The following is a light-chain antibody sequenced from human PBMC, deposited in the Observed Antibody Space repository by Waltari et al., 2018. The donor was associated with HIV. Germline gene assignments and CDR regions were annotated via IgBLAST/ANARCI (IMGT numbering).Light chain of an antibody. CDR1: SPNLRDRSD. J-gene: IGLJ2*01. CDR3: QSDDNSLSGFGV. Sequence: QSVLTQPPSVSGAPAQRVTLSCTVSSPNLRDRSDRQRYHQLPGTAPNLLIYGNSYRPSGVPDRFSRVKSGASASLAVTGLEAEDEADYYGQSDDNSLSGFGVFGGGTKLTVL. CDR2: GNS. V-gene: IGLV1-40*01.